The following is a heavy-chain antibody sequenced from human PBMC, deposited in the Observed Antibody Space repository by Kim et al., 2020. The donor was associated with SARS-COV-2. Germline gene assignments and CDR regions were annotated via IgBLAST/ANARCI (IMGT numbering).Heavy chain of an antibody. CDR3: ARMRSSGYYYAREQNWFDP. D-gene: IGHD3-22*01. Sequence: SVKVSCKASGGTFSSYAISWVRQAPGQGLEWMGGIIPIFGTANYAQKFQGRVTITADESTSTAYMELSSLRSEDTAVYYCARMRSSGYYYAREQNWFDPWGQGTLVTVSS. V-gene: IGHV1-69*13. J-gene: IGHJ5*02. CDR2: IIPIFGTA. CDR1: GGTFSSYA.